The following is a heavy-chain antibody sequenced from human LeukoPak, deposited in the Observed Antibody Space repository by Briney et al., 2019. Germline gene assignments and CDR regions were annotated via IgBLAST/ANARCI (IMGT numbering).Heavy chain of an antibody. D-gene: IGHD6-19*01. CDR2: IYYSGST. J-gene: IGHJ3*02. V-gene: IGHV4-59*12. CDR3: AREPYSSGWLNKPDAFDI. CDR1: GGSISSYY. Sequence: SETLSPTCTVSGGSISSYYRSWIRRPPGKGLEWIGYIYYSGSTNYNPSLKSRVTISVDTSKNQFSLQLSSVTAADTAVYYCAREPYSSGWLNKPDAFDIWGQGTMVTVSS.